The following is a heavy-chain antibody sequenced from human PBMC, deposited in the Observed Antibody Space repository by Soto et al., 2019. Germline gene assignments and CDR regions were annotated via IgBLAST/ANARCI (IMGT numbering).Heavy chain of an antibody. CDR2: IIPIFGTA. D-gene: IGHD3-9*01. J-gene: IGHJ6*02. CDR1: GGTFSSYA. Sequence: QVQLVQSGAEVKKPGSSVKVSCKASGGTFSSYAISWVRQAPGQGLEWMGGIIPIFGTANYAQKCQGRVTITADESTSTAYMELSSLRSEDTAVYYCARVVGYFDWLLFPPRGINGDYYYGMDVWGQGTTVTVSS. V-gene: IGHV1-69*01. CDR3: ARVVGYFDWLLFPPRGINGDYYYGMDV.